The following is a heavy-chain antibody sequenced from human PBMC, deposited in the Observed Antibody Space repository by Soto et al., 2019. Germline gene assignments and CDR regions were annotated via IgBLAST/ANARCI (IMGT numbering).Heavy chain of an antibody. D-gene: IGHD1-26*01. CDR3: AREKDRILGGYAFGY. Sequence: HVQLQESGPRLVKPSETLSLTCSVSGSSISPYYWTWLRQAPGKGLEWIGYLFYRGTATYNPALKSRVTISLDTSKKQVSLRLSSVTAADTAVYYCAREKDRILGGYAFGYWGPGTTVTVSS. V-gene: IGHV4-59*01. J-gene: IGHJ3*01. CDR2: LFYRGTA. CDR1: GSSISPYY.